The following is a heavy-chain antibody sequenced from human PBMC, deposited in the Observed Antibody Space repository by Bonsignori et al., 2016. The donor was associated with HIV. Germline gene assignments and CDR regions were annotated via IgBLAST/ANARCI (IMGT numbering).Heavy chain of an antibody. Sequence: GGSLRLSCAASGSTFSGSAMHWVRQASGKGLEWVGRIRSKANSYATAYAASVKGRFTISRDDSKNTAYLQMNSLKTEDTAVYYCTSQCSGYYYYMDVWGKGTTVTVSS. CDR3: TSQCSGYYYYMDV. CDR1: GSTFSGSA. D-gene: IGHD3-10*02. J-gene: IGHJ6*03. CDR2: IRSKANSYAT. V-gene: IGHV3-73*01.